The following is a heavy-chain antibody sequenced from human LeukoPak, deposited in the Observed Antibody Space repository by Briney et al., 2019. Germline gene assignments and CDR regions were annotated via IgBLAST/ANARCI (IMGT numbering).Heavy chain of an antibody. CDR2: ISGSGGST. CDR1: GFTFSSYA. D-gene: IGHD3-3*01. V-gene: IGHV3-23*01. CDR3: ARVGTIFGVAKGNDY. Sequence: GGSLRLSCAASGFTFSSYAMSWVRQAPGKGLEWVSAISGSGGSTYYADSVKGRFTISRDNSKNTLYLQMNSLRAEDTAVYYCARVGTIFGVAKGNDYWGQGTLVTVSS. J-gene: IGHJ4*02.